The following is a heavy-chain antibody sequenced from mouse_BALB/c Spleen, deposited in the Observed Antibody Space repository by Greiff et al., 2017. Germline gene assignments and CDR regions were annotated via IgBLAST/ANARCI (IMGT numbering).Heavy chain of an antibody. J-gene: IGHJ4*01. D-gene: IGHD2-10*02. CDR3: ATPYAYYYAMDY. V-gene: IGHV2-2*02. CDR2: IWSGGST. CDR1: GFSLTSYG. Sequence: QVQLKESGPGLVQPSQSLSITCTVSGFSLTSYGVHWVRQSPGKGLEWLGVIWSGGSTDYNAAFISRLSISKDNSKSQVFFKMNSLQANDTAIYYCATPYAYYYAMDYWGQGTSVTVSS.